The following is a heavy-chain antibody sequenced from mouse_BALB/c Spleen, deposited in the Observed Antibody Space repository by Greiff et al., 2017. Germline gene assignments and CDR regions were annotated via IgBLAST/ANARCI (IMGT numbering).Heavy chain of an antibody. CDR2: IDPSDSYT. V-gene: IGHV1-69*02. D-gene: IGHD1-1*01. Sequence: VQLQQPGAELVKPGASVKLSCKASGYTFTSYWMHWVKQRPGQGLEWIGEIDPSDSYTNYNQKFKGKATLTVDKSSSTAYMQLSSLTSEDSAVYYCARFSSDGYFEVWGAGTTVTVSS. J-gene: IGHJ1*01. CDR1: GYTFTSYW. CDR3: ARFSSDGYFEV.